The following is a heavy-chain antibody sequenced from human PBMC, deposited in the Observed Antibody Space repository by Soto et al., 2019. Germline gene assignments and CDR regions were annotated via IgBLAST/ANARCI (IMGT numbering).Heavy chain of an antibody. CDR3: AKVPDYDDSHWYFDL. CDR1: GFTFSNYA. Sequence: EVQLLESGGGLVQPGGSLRLSCAASGFTFSNYAMSWVRQAPGKGLEWVSGISAGGDSTYYADSVTGRFTISRDKSKNALFLQMNGLRVEDTAVFYCAKVPDYDDSHWYFDLWGRGTLVIVSS. J-gene: IGHJ2*01. CDR2: ISAGGDST. V-gene: IGHV3-23*01. D-gene: IGHD4-17*01.